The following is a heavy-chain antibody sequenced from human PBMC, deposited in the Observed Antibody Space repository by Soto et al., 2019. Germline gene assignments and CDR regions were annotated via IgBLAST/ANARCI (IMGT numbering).Heavy chain of an antibody. CDR3: TQDGGSRDWLTVN. V-gene: IGHV3-23*01. CDR2: ITGGGDNT. Sequence: EVPLWESGGDLVQPGGSLRLSCAASGFTFTSYAMSWIRQAPGKGLEWVSAITGGGDNTYYADSVKGRFTISRDNSKNTLYLQMNSLRAEDTAFYYCTQDGGSRDWLTVNWGQGTLVTVSS. CDR1: GFTFTSYA. D-gene: IGHD3-9*01. J-gene: IGHJ4*02.